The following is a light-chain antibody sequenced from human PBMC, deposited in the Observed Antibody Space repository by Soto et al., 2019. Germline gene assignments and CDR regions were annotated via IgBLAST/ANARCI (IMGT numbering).Light chain of an antibody. CDR1: QSMNDW. V-gene: IGKV1-5*03. Sequence: DIQMTQSPSTLSASVGDRVTITCRASQSMNDWLAWYQQKPGKAPKLLIYQSSNLQSGVPSRFSGSGSGTEFTLAVSSLQIDDFATYCCQQYYSYSSFGQGTKVEVK. CDR2: QSS. CDR3: QQYYSYSS. J-gene: IGKJ1*01.